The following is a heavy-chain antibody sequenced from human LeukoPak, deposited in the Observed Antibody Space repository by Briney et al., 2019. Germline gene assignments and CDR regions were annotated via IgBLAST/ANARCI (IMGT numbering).Heavy chain of an antibody. Sequence: GGSLRLACAASGFTFSYYGMHWVRQAPGKGLEWLAGVSYEGSNKYYADSVKGRFTISRDNSDNTLYLQMNSLRAEDTAVYYCAKDGSRGSGGYIFDCWGQGTLVTVSS. D-gene: IGHD3-10*01. CDR2: VSYEGSNK. J-gene: IGHJ4*02. CDR1: GFTFSYYG. CDR3: AKDGSRGSGGYIFDC. V-gene: IGHV3-30*18.